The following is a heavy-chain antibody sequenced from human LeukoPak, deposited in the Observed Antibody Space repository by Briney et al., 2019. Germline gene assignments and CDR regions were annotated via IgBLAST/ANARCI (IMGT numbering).Heavy chain of an antibody. D-gene: IGHD5-24*01. Sequence: PSETQSLTCAVSGYSISSGYYWGWIRQPPGKGLEWIGSIYHSGSTYYNPSLKSRVTISVDTSKNQFSLKLSSVTAADTAVYYCARLMSTIDSWGQGTLVTVSS. CDR2: IYHSGST. V-gene: IGHV4-38-2*01. J-gene: IGHJ4*02. CDR3: ARLMSTIDS. CDR1: GYSISSGYY.